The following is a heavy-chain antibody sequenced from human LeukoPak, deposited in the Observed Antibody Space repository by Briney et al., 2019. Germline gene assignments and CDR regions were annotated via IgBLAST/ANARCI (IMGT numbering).Heavy chain of an antibody. CDR2: ISWNSGSI. V-gene: IGHV3-9*01. CDR1: GFTFDDYA. D-gene: IGHD2-21*01. CDR3: EKDERVILTNMDV. Sequence: GGSLRLSCAASGFTFDDYAMHWVRQGPGKGLEWVSGISWNSGSIGYADSVKGRFTISRDNAKNTLYLQMTSLRAEDTAVYYCEKDERVILTNMDVWGKGTTVTISS. J-gene: IGHJ6*03.